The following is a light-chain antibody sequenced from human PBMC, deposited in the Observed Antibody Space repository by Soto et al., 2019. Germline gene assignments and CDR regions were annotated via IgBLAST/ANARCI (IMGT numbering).Light chain of an antibody. V-gene: IGKV3-20*01. CDR1: QSVSSSY. J-gene: IGKJ1*01. Sequence: EIVLTQSPGTLSLSPGVRATLSCRASQSVSSSYLAWYQQKPGQAPRLLIYGASSRDTGIPDRFSGSGSGTDFTLTISRLEPEDFAVYYCQQYGRSSWTFGQGTKVEIK. CDR3: QQYGRSSWT. CDR2: GAS.